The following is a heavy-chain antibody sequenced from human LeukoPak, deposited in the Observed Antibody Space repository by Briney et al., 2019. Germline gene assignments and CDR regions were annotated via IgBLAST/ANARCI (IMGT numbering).Heavy chain of an antibody. CDR3: ARGRFDYEVGTAYYFDY. Sequence: ASVKVSCKASGYTLTSYDINWVRQATGQGLEWMGWMNPNSGNTGYAQKFQGRVTITRNTSISTAYMELSSLRSEDTAVYYCARGRFDYEVGTAYYFDYWGQGTLVTVSS. D-gene: IGHD4-17*01. CDR2: MNPNSGNT. V-gene: IGHV1-8*03. J-gene: IGHJ4*02. CDR1: GYTLTSYD.